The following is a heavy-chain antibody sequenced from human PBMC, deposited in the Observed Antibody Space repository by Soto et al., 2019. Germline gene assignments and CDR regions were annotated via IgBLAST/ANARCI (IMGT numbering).Heavy chain of an antibody. CDR1: GFTFSDYW. Sequence: GGSLRLSCAVSGFTFSDYWISWVRQAPGKGLEWVANIKQDGNEKYYVDSVKGRFTISRDNAKNSLYLQMNSLRAEDTAVYYCARGLYDSSGNLLVPFDYWGQGTLVTSPQ. CDR2: IKQDGNEK. J-gene: IGHJ4*02. V-gene: IGHV3-7*01. CDR3: ARGLYDSSGNLLVPFDY. D-gene: IGHD3-22*01.